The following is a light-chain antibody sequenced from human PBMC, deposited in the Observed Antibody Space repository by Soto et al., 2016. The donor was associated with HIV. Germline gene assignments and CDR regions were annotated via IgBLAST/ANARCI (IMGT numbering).Light chain of an antibody. CDR2: QDN. Sequence: SYELTQPPSVSVSPGQTASITCSGDKLGDKYAFWYQQKPGQSPVLLIYQDNKRPSGIPERFSGSNSGNTATLTISGTQAMDEADYYCQAWDSSTSVVFGGGIKLTVL. V-gene: IGLV3-1*01. CDR1: KLGDKY. J-gene: IGLJ2*01. CDR3: QAWDSSTSVV.